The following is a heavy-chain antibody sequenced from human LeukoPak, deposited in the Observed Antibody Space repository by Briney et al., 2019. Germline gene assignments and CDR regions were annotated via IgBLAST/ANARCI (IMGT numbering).Heavy chain of an antibody. D-gene: IGHD3-9*01. CDR3: ARYEPPPHYDILTGSLYDAFDI. CDR2: IYTSGST. J-gene: IGHJ3*02. CDR1: GGSISSSSYY. Sequence: SETPSLTCTVSGGSISSSSYYWGWIRQPPGKGLEWIGSIYTSGSTNYNPSLKSRVTISVDTSKNQFSLKLSSVTAADTAVYYCARYEPPPHYDILTGSLYDAFDIWGQGTMVTVSS. V-gene: IGHV4-39*07.